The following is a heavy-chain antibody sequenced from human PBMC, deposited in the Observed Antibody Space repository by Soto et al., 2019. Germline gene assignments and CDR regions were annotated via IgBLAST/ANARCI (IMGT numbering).Heavy chain of an antibody. CDR1: GFTFSSYA. CDR3: AKGSTASAYSSSDY. J-gene: IGHJ4*02. D-gene: IGHD2-21*02. CDR2: ISGSGGET. V-gene: IGHV3-23*01. Sequence: EVQLLESGGDLVQPGGSLRLSCAASGFTFSSYAMHWVCQAPGKGLEWVSVISGSGGETYYAGSVKGRFTVSRDNSKNTLYLNVDSLRAEDTAVYYCAKGSTASAYSSSDYWGQGTLVTVSS.